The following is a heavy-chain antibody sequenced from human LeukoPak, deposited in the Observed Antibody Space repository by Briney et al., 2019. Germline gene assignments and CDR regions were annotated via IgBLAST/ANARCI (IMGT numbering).Heavy chain of an antibody. Sequence: ASAKVSCQASGYTFTNYYMHWVQQAPGQGLEWMGTINPSGGSTTYAQKFQGRVTMTRDTSTSTFYMEVSSLTSEDTAVYYCARAAKRITMVRDLDYWSQGTLVTVSS. D-gene: IGHD3-10*01. V-gene: IGHV1-46*01. CDR3: ARAAKRITMVRDLDY. CDR2: INPSGGST. CDR1: GYTFTNYY. J-gene: IGHJ4*02.